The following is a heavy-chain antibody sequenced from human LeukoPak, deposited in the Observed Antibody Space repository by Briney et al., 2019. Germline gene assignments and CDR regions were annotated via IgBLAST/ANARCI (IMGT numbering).Heavy chain of an antibody. J-gene: IGHJ4*02. V-gene: IGHV4-34*01. D-gene: IGHD4-17*01. CDR1: GGSFSGYY. Sequence: PSETLSLTCAVYGGSFSGYYWSWIRQPPGKGLEWIGEINHSGSTNYNPSLKSRVTISVDTSKNQFSLKLSSVTAADTAVYYCARGLYGDYFLFDFWGQGTLVTVSS. CDR2: INHSGST. CDR3: ARGLYGDYFLFDF.